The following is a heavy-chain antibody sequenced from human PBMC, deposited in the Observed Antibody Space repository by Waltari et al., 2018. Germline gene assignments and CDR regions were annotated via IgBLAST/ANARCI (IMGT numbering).Heavy chain of an antibody. Sequence: QVQLVQSGAEVKKPESSVKVSCKASGGTFSSYAITWVRQAPGQGLEWMGGIIPIFGTANCAQKFQGRVTITADESTSTAYMELSSLRSEDTAVYYCARSGYCSSTSCYFGMDVWGKGTTVTISS. J-gene: IGHJ6*04. CDR1: GGTFSSYA. CDR2: IIPIFGTA. D-gene: IGHD2-2*01. CDR3: ARSGYCSSTSCYFGMDV. V-gene: IGHV1-69*12.